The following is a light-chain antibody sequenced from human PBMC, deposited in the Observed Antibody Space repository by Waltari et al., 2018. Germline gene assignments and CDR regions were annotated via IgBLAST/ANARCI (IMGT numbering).Light chain of an antibody. J-gene: IGKJ1*01. Sequence: EIVLTQTPGTASLSPGERVTLSCRASQTVGSSSLAWYQQKPGQAPRLVIYRASRRATGFPERFSGSGSGTEFSLTSSRLEPEDFAVYYCQQHGTLPATFGQGTKVEIK. CDR2: RAS. V-gene: IGKV3-20*01. CDR3: QQHGTLPAT. CDR1: QTVGSSS.